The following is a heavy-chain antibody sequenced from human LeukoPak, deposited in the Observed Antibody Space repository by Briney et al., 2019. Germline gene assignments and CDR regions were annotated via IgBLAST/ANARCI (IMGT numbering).Heavy chain of an antibody. CDR1: GGTFSGYY. J-gene: IGHJ4*02. CDR3: ARGLKGVDAAMAQFDS. CDR2: VNHSGTA. D-gene: IGHD5-18*01. Sequence: SETLSLTCAAYGGTFSGYYWSWVRQPPGMGLEWIGEVNHSGTANSNPSLKSRVTISADTSKNQFSLKMRSVTAADTAVYYCARGLKGVDAAMAQFDSWGQGTLVTVSS. V-gene: IGHV4-34*01.